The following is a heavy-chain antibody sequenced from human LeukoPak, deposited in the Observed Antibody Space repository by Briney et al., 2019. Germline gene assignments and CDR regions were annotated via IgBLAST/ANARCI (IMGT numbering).Heavy chain of an antibody. CDR1: GFTFDDYA. V-gene: IGHV3-9*01. D-gene: IGHD6-13*01. J-gene: IGHJ4*02. Sequence: GRSLRLSCAASGFTFDDYAMHWVRQAPGKGLEWVSGISWNSGSIGYADSVKGRFTISRDNSKNTLYLQTNSLRAEDTAVYYCAKGRGYSSSWFYFDYWGQGTLVTVSS. CDR3: AKGRGYSSSWFYFDY. CDR2: ISWNSGSI.